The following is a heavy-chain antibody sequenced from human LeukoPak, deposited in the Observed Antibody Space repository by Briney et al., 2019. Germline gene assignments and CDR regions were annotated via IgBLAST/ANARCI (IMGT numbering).Heavy chain of an antibody. V-gene: IGHV4-59*01. D-gene: IGHD6-13*01. J-gene: IGHJ6*02. Sequence: PSETLSLTCTVSGGSISSYYWSWIRQPPGKGLEWSGYIYYSGSTNYNPSLKSRVTISVDTSKNQFSLKLSSVTAADTAVYYCARGPYSSPYYYYGMDVWGRGTTVTVSS. CDR3: ARGPYSSPYYYYGMDV. CDR2: IYYSGST. CDR1: GGSISSYY.